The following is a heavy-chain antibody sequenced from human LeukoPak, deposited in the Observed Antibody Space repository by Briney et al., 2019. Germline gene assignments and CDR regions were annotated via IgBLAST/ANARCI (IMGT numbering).Heavy chain of an antibody. J-gene: IGHJ3*02. CDR2: VIPIFGTA. D-gene: IGHD2-2*01. CDR1: GGTFSSYA. Sequence: ASVTVSCTASGGTFSSYAISWLRQAPGQGLEWMGGVIPIFGTANYAQKFQGRVTITADESTSTAYMELSSLRSEDTAVYYCARARGYCSSTSCSPGAFDIWGQGTMVTVSS. V-gene: IGHV1-69*13. CDR3: ARARGYCSSTSCSPGAFDI.